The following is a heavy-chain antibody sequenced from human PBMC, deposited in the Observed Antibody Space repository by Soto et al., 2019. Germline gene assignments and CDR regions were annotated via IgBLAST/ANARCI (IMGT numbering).Heavy chain of an antibody. D-gene: IGHD6-19*01. CDR2: IKSKTDGGTT. CDR3: TTDSGYSSGWYYFDY. CDR1: GFTFSNAW. J-gene: IGHJ4*02. Sequence: GGSLRLSCAASGFTFSNAWMYWVRQAPGKGLEWVGRIKSKTDGGTTDYAAPVKGRFTISRDDSKNTLYLQMNSLKTEDTAVYYCTTDSGYSSGWYYFDYWGQGTLVTVSS. V-gene: IGHV3-15*07.